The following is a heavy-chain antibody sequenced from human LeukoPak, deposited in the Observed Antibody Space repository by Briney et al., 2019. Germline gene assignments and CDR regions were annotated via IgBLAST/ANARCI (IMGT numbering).Heavy chain of an antibody. CDR2: ISGSSDDI. Sequence: GGSLRLSCAASKFTFSIYSMNWVRQAPGKGLEWVSSISGSSDDIYYAGSVKGRFTISRDNAKNSLFLQMNSLRAEDTAVYYCARTLYCSSTSCYLGWFDPWGQGTLVTVSS. CDR3: ARTLYCSSTSCYLGWFDP. D-gene: IGHD2-2*01. J-gene: IGHJ5*02. CDR1: KFTFSIYS. V-gene: IGHV3-21*04.